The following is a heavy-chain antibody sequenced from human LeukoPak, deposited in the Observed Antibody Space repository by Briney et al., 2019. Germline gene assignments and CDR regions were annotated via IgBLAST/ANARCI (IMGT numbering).Heavy chain of an antibody. CDR2: IYTSGST. CDR3: ARNSCPSGSCYDNRGYFDY. CDR1: GGSISSGSYY. Sequence: PSETLSLTCTVSGGSISSGSYYWSWIRQPAGKGLEWIGRIYTSGSTNYNPSLKSRITISVDTSKNQFSLKLSSVTAADTAVYYCARNSCPSGSCYDNRGYFDYWGQGTLVTVSS. J-gene: IGHJ4*02. V-gene: IGHV4-61*02. D-gene: IGHD2-15*01.